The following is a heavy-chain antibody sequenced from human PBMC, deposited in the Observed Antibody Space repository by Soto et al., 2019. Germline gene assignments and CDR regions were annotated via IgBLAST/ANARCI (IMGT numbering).Heavy chain of an antibody. CDR1: GYTLTTYG. CDR2: IGGYNGDS. J-gene: IGHJ4*02. Sequence: QPQLVQSGPEVRKPGASVNVSCKASGYTLTTYGISWVRQAPGQGLEWMGWIGGYNGDSHNAQKFQGRLTMTRDTSSKTAYMVLRSLRSDDTAVYYCATVGNNGRPLEYDYGGQGTLVIVSS. D-gene: IGHD2-8*01. CDR3: ATVGNNGRPLEYDY. V-gene: IGHV1-18*04.